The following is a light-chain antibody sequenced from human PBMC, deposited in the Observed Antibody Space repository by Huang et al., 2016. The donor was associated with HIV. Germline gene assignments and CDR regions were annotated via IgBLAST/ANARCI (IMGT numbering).Light chain of an antibody. CDR2: LVS. J-gene: IGKJ4*01. V-gene: IGKV2-28*01. CDR1: QSLLQSNGYNY. Sequence: DIVMTQSPLSLPVTPGEPASISCRSSQSLLQSNGYNYLDWYLQKPGQSPQLLFYLVSNRASGVPDRFSGSGSGTDFTLKISRVEAEDVGVYYCMQTLQTPLTFGGGTKVEIK. CDR3: MQTLQTPLT.